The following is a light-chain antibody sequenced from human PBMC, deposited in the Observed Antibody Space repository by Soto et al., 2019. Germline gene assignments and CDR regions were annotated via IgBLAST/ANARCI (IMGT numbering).Light chain of an antibody. V-gene: IGKV3-11*01. CDR3: QQYYSYPRT. J-gene: IGKJ1*01. CDR2: DAS. Sequence: EIVLTQSPATLSLSPGERATLSCRASQSVSGFLAWFQQKPGQAPRLLIYDASKRATGIPARFSGSGFGTDYTLTISSLEPEDFATYYCQQYYSYPRTFGQGTKVEIK. CDR1: QSVSGF.